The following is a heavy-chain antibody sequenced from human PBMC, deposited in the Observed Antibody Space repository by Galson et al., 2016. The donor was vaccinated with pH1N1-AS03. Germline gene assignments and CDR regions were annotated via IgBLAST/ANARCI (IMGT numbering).Heavy chain of an antibody. CDR2: VSYAENEK. CDR1: GFTFSAYG. V-gene: IGHV3-30*03. J-gene: IGHJ4*02. CDR3: ARNGKNGYNDLDY. Sequence: LRLSCAASGFTFSAYGMHWVRQAPGKGLESVAVVSYAENEKYYAESVKGRFTISRDNAENTLYLQMNNLRAEETAVYYCARNGKNGYNDLDYWGQGTLVTVSS. D-gene: IGHD5-24*01.